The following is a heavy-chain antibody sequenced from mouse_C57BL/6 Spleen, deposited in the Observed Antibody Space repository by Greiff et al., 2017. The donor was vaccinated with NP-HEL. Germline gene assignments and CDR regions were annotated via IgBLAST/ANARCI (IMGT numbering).Heavy chain of an antibody. J-gene: IGHJ3*01. Sequence: VQLQQSGPELVKPGASVKISCKASGYAFSSSWMNWVMQRPGKGLEWIGRFYPGDGDTNYNGKFKGKATLTADKSSSTAYMQLSSLTSEDSAVYFCAGYGNTFAYWGQGTLVTVSA. CDR1: GYAFSSSW. V-gene: IGHV1-82*01. D-gene: IGHD2-1*01. CDR2: FYPGDGDT. CDR3: AGYGNTFAY.